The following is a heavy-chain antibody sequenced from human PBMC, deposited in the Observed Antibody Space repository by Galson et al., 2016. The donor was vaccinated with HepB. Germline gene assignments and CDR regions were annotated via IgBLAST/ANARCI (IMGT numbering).Heavy chain of an antibody. CDR3: AKEGLGDVHYGMDV. CDR1: GFTFSRYD. V-gene: IGHV3-13*04. J-gene: IGHJ6*02. D-gene: IGHD3-10*01. CDR2: IGSAGDK. Sequence: SLRLSCAASGFTFSRYDMHWVRQATGKGLEWVSGIGSAGDKYYLGTVKGRFTISRENAKNYSYLQMNSLRARDTIVYYCAKEGLGDVHYGMDVWGQVTTGTVSS.